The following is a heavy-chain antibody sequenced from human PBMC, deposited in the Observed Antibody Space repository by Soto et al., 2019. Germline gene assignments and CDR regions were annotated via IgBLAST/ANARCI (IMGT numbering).Heavy chain of an antibody. CDR2: IYHSGST. Sequence: PSETLSLTCAVSGGSISISNWCCCVRQPPGKGLEWIGEIYHSGSTNYNPSLKSRVTISVDKSKNQFSLKLSSVTAADTAVYYCARTTLGATTSAFDIWGQGTMVTVSS. CDR3: ARTTLGATTSAFDI. D-gene: IGHD1-26*01. V-gene: IGHV4-4*02. J-gene: IGHJ3*02. CDR1: GGSISISNW.